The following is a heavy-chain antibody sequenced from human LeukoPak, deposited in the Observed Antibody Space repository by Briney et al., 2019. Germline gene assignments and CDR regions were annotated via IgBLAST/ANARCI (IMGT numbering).Heavy chain of an antibody. J-gene: IGHJ6*02. D-gene: IGHD3-16*01. CDR3: AKGLWGAYYYGMDV. Sequence: GGSLRLSCAASGFTFSNYAMSWVRQAPGKGLEWVSVISGSGATTNYADSVMGRFTISRDNSKNTLYLQLDSLRAEDTAVYFCAKGLWGAYYYGMDVWGQGTTVTVSS. V-gene: IGHV3-23*01. CDR2: ISGSGATT. CDR1: GFTFSNYA.